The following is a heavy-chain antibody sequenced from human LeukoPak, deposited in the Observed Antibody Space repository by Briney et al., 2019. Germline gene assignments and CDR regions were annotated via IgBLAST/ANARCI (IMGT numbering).Heavy chain of an antibody. CDR2: IYHSGST. CDR3: RGYSGYDLDY. V-gene: IGHV4-38-2*02. CDR1: GYSISNGYY. D-gene: IGHD5-12*01. Sequence: SETLSLTCTVSGYSISNGYYWGWIRQPPGKGLEWIGSIYHSGSTYYNPSLKSRVTISVDTSKNQFSLKLSSVTAADTAVYYCRGYSGYDLDYWGQGTLVTVSS. J-gene: IGHJ4*02.